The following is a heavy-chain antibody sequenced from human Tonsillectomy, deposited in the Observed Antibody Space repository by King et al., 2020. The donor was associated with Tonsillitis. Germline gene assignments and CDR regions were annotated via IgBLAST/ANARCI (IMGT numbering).Heavy chain of an antibody. CDR3: ARDRDDNSGYYYVYYYYGMDV. CDR2: ISYDGSNK. V-gene: IGHV3-30-3*01. D-gene: IGHD3-22*01. Sequence: VQLVESGGGVVQPGRSLRLSCAASGFTFSSYAMHWVRQAPGKGLEWVAVISYDGSNKYYADSVKGRFTISRDNSKNTLYLQMNSLRAEDTAVYYCARDRDDNSGYYYVYYYYGMDVWGQGTTVTVSS. J-gene: IGHJ6*02. CDR1: GFTFSSYA.